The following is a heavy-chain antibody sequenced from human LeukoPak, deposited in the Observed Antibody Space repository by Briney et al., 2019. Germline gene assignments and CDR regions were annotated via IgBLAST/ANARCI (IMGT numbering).Heavy chain of an antibody. D-gene: IGHD3-10*01. V-gene: IGHV4-59*01. Sequence: SETLSLTCTVSGDSMNPYYWSWIRQPPGKGLEWIGFISRAGSTTYNPSLKTRVTMSVDTSRNQFSLKLTSLTAADTAVYYCARDFGPSRGFDHWGQGVLVTVSS. CDR3: ARDFGPSRGFDH. CDR2: ISRAGST. CDR1: GDSMNPYY. J-gene: IGHJ4*02.